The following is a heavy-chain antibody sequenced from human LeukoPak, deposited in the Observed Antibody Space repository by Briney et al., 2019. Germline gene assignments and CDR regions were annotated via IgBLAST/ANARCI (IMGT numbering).Heavy chain of an antibody. J-gene: IGHJ4*02. CDR3: AKDAEKVGATLNPIDY. CDR1: GFTFSSYG. CDR2: IRYDGSNK. D-gene: IGHD1-26*01. V-gene: IGHV3-30*02. Sequence: QTGGSLRLSCAASGFTFSSYGMHWVRQAPGKGLEWVAFIRYDGSNKYYADSVKGRFTISRDNSKNTLYLQMNSLRAEDTAVYYCAKDAEKVGATLNPIDYWGQGTLVTVSS.